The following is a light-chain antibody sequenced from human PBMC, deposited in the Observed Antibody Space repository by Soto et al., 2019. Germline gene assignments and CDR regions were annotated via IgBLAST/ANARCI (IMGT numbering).Light chain of an antibody. J-gene: IGKJ4*01. CDR1: QSVSSSY. CDR2: GAS. V-gene: IGKV3-20*01. CDR3: QQYFDVPLT. Sequence: EFVLPQSPGTLSLSPWGAATLSFRASQSVSSSYIAWYQQRPGQTPSLLIYGASTRATGIPDRFSGSGSGTDFTLTISSLEAEDVAFYWCQQYFDVPLTFGGGTKVDIK.